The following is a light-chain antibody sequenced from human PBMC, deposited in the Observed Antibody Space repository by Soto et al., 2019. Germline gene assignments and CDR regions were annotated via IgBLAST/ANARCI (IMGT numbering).Light chain of an antibody. Sequence: QSALTQPASVSGSPGQSITISCTGTSSDVGSYNLVSWYQQHPGKAPKVIIYEVIKRPSGVSNRFSGSKSGNTASLTISGLQAEDEADYYCSSYSSSSTLEVFGTGTKLTVL. J-gene: IGLJ1*01. CDR1: SSDVGSYNL. V-gene: IGLV2-14*02. CDR3: SSYSSSSTLEV. CDR2: EVI.